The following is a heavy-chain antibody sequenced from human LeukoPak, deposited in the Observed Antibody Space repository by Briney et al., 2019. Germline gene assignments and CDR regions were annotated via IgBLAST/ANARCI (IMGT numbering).Heavy chain of an antibody. D-gene: IGHD3-10*01. V-gene: IGHV5-51*01. CDR1: GCSFTSYW. Sequence: GESLKISCKGSGCSFTSYWIGWVRQMPGKGLEWMGIIYPGDSDTRYSPSFQGQVTISADKSISTAYLQWSSLKASDTAMYYCASRNYGTYYYGSGSYYNDYWGQGTLVTVSS. CDR2: IYPGDSDT. J-gene: IGHJ4*02. CDR3: ASRNYGTYYYGSGSYYNDY.